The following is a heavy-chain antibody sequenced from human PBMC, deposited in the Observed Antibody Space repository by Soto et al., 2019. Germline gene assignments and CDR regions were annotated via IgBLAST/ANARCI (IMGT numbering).Heavy chain of an antibody. CDR1: GFAFSRSW. V-gene: IGHV3-7*04. D-gene: IGHD3-10*01. CDR3: AGGRNCGSGIQYFDAFDI. CDR2: IEKGGSEK. J-gene: IGHJ3*02. Sequence: GGSLRLSCAASGFAFSRSWMTWVRQAPGKGLEWVANIEKGGSEKFYVDSVKGRCIISRENANNSLYLQMNSLVAEDTAVYYCAGGRNCGSGIQYFDAFDIWGQGTMVTVSS.